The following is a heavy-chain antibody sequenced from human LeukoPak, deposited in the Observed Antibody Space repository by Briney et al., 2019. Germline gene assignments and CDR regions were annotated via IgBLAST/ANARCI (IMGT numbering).Heavy chain of an antibody. CDR3: AKRGGSSWTQFDY. CDR2: ISGGTGGST. J-gene: IGHJ4*02. Sequence: GGSLRLSCAASGFTFNDYAINWVRQAPGKGLEWVSVISGGTGGSTYYADSVKGRFTISRDNSKNTLYLQMNSLRAEDTAVYYCAKRGGSSWTQFDYWGQGTLVTVSS. D-gene: IGHD6-13*01. V-gene: IGHV3-23*01. CDR1: GFTFNDYA.